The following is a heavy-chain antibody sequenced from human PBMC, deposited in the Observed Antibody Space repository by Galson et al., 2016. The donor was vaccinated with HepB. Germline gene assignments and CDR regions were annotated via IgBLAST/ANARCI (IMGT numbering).Heavy chain of an antibody. J-gene: IGHJ4*02. Sequence: SLRLSCAASGFVFSNFGLSWVRQAPGKGLEWVASIGTRRTTYYSDSVQGRFTIARDNSNNTLYLQMNGLRAEDTAVHYCAKERLVRRIFDHWGQGTLLTVSS. CDR3: AKERLVRRIFDH. D-gene: IGHD1-1*01. CDR2: IGTRRTT. V-gene: IGHV3-23*01. CDR1: GFVFSNFG.